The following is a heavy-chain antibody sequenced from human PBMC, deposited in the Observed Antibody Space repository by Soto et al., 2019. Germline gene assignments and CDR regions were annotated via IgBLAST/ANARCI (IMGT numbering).Heavy chain of an antibody. CDR3: AREVYYGSGNPFDYGMDV. CDR2: IIPIFGTA. Sequence: QVQLVQSGAEVKKPASSVKVSCKASGGTFSSYAISWVRQAPGQGLEWMGGIIPIFGTANYAQKFQGRVTITAYESTSTAYMELSSLRSEDTAVYYCAREVYYGSGNPFDYGMDVWGQGTTVTVSS. V-gene: IGHV1-69*12. CDR1: GGTFSSYA. J-gene: IGHJ6*02. D-gene: IGHD3-10*01.